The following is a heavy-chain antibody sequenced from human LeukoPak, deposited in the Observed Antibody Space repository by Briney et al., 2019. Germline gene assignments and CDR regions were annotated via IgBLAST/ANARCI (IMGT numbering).Heavy chain of an antibody. Sequence: SETLSLTCTVSGGSISSGGYYWSWIRQHPGKGLEWIGYIYYSGSTYYNPSLKSRVTISVDTSKNQFSLKLSSVTAADTAVYYCARLTRSWYFDYWGQGTLVTVSS. CDR2: IYYSGST. CDR3: ARLTRSWYFDY. J-gene: IGHJ4*02. CDR1: GGSISSGGYY. V-gene: IGHV4-31*03. D-gene: IGHD2-2*01.